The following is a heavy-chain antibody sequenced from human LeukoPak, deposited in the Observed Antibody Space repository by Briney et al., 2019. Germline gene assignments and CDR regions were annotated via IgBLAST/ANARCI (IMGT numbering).Heavy chain of an antibody. CDR2: IKQDGSEK. V-gene: IGHV3-7*01. Sequence: GGSLRLSCVASGFTFSNYWMSWVRQAPGKGLEWVANIKQDGSEKYYVDSVKGRFTISRDNAKKSLYLQMNSLRAEDTAVYYCAELGITMIGGVWGKGTTVTISS. J-gene: IGHJ6*04. D-gene: IGHD3-10*02. CDR3: AELGITMIGGV. CDR1: GFTFSNYW.